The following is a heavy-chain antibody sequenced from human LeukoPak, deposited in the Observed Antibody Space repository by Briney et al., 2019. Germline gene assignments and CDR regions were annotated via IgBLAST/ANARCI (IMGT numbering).Heavy chain of an antibody. V-gene: IGHV6-1*01. CDR2: TYYRSRWYD. D-gene: IGHD4-23*01. Sequence: PSQTLSLTCAISGDSVSSNSAAWNWIRQSPSRGLEWLGRTYYRSRWYDDYAVSVESRITINPDTSKNQFSLQLNSVTPEDTAVYYCARAYSGNGKDYYYYGMDVWGQGTTVTVSS. CDR3: ARAYSGNGKDYYYYGMDV. CDR1: GDSVSSNSAA. J-gene: IGHJ6*02.